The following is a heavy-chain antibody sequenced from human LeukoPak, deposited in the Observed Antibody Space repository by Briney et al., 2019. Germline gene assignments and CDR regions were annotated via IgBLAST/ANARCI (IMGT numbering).Heavy chain of an antibody. D-gene: IGHD3-3*01. CDR3: ARHDFWSGYYYYYYYMDV. CDR2: IKQDGSEK. J-gene: IGHJ6*03. Sequence: PGGSLRLSCAASGFTFSSYWMSWVRQAPGKGLEWVANIKQDGSEKYYVDSVKGRFTTSRDNAKNSLYLQMNSLRAEDTAVYYCARHDFWSGYYYYYYYMDVWGKGTTVTVSS. V-gene: IGHV3-7*01. CDR1: GFTFSSYW.